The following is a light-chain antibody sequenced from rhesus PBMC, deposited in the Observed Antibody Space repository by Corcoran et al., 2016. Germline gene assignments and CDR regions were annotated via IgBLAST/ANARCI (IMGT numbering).Light chain of an antibody. J-gene: IGKJ2*01. CDR3: QQYNSAPYD. V-gene: IGKV1-21*01. CDR2: TVS. CDR1: QGISSW. Sequence: DIQMTQSPSSLSASVGDRVTITCRAIQGISSWLAWYQQKPGKAPKLLIYTVSSCQSGVPSRFSGSGSGTAFTHTISSLQPKDLATYYWQQYNSAPYDFGQGTKVEIK.